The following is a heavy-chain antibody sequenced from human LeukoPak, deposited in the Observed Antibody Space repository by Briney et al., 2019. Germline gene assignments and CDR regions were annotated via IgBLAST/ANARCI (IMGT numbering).Heavy chain of an antibody. D-gene: IGHD3-10*01. CDR1: GFTFSSYW. J-gene: IGHJ4*02. V-gene: IGHV3-7*01. CDR2: IKQDGSEK. CDR3: ARALLWFGELLECFDY. Sequence: PGGSLRLSCAACGFTFSSYWMSWVRQAPGKGLEWVANIKQDGSEKYYVDSVKGRFTISRDNAKNSLYLQMNSLRAEDTAVYYCARALLWFGELLECFDYWGQGTLVTVSS.